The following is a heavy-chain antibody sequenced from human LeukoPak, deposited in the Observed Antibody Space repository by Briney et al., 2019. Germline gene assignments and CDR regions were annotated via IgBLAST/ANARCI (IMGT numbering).Heavy chain of an antibody. V-gene: IGHV3-23*01. Sequence: PGGSLRLSCAASGFTFSSYAMNWVRQAPGKGLEWVSVISDSGGNTYYADSVKGRFTISRDNSKNTLYLQMDSLRAEDTAVYYCAKDILRQRGLFDYWGQGTLVTVAS. D-gene: IGHD6-25*01. J-gene: IGHJ4*02. CDR1: GFTFSSYA. CDR3: AKDILRQRGLFDY. CDR2: ISDSGGNT.